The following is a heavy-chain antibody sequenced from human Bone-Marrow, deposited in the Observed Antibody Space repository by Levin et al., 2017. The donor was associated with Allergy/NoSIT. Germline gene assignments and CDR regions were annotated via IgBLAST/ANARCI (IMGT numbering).Heavy chain of an antibody. J-gene: IGHJ3*01. D-gene: IGHD4-17*01. Sequence: GGSLRLSCAASGFSFSIFAMHWVRQAPGKGLEWVAVIWFDGSEKYYADSMKGRVTISRDNSKNTLYLQMKSLRVEDTAVYYCVRGEGDYVGDTFSLWGQGTMVTVSS. CDR2: IWFDGSEK. CDR3: VRGEGDYVGDTFSL. CDR1: GFSFSIFA. V-gene: IGHV3-33*01.